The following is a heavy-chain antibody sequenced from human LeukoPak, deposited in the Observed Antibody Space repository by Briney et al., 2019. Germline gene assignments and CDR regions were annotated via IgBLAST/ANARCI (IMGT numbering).Heavy chain of an antibody. CDR2: IIPILGIA. CDR3: ARERDSSGYYYALYGMDV. CDR1: GGTFSSYA. D-gene: IGHD3-22*01. J-gene: IGHJ6*02. Sequence: ASVKVSCKASGGTFSSYAISWVRQAPGQGLEWMGRIIPILGIANYAQKFQGRVTITADKSTSTAYMELSSLRSEDTAVYYCARERDSSGYYYALYGMDVWGQGTTVTVSS. V-gene: IGHV1-69*04.